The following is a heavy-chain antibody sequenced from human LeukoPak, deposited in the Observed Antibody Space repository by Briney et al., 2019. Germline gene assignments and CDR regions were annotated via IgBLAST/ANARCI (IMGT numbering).Heavy chain of an antibody. V-gene: IGHV1-2*02. CDR2: INPNSGGT. CDR1: GYTFTGYY. Sequence: EASVKVSCKASGYTFTGYYMHWVRQAPGQGLEWMGWINPNSGGTNYAQKFQGRVTMTRDTSISTAYMELSRLRSDDTAVYYCARDRKYYGSGSPAYWGQGTLVTVSS. CDR3: ARDRKYYGSGSPAY. D-gene: IGHD3-10*01. J-gene: IGHJ4*02.